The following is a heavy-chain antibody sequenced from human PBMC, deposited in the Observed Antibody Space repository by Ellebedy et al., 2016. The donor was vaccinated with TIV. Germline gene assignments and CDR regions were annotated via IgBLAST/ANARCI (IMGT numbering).Heavy chain of an antibody. CDR2: IYSGGTT. D-gene: IGHD3/OR15-3a*01. Sequence: GESLKISXVASGFTFSSYHMSWVRQAPGKGLEWVSIIYSGGTTYYADAVRGRFTISRDDSKNMMYLEMNTVRAEDTAVYYCARHLRGGPFGLVYHFDFWGQGSLVTVSS. V-gene: IGHV3-53*01. CDR3: ARHLRGGPFGLVYHFDF. CDR1: GFTFSSYH. J-gene: IGHJ4*02.